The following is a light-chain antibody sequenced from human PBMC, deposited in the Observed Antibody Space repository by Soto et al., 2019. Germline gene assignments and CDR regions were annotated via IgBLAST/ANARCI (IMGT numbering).Light chain of an antibody. J-gene: IGKJ4*01. CDR2: KAS. V-gene: IGKV1-5*03. Sequence: DIHITQSPSTLSLSLGDRVTITFRASQTISSWLAWYQQKPGKAPKLLIYKASTLKSGVPSRFSGSGSGTEFTLTISSLQPDDFATYYCQRYNSYSLTFGGGTKVDI. CDR1: QTISSW. CDR3: QRYNSYSLT.